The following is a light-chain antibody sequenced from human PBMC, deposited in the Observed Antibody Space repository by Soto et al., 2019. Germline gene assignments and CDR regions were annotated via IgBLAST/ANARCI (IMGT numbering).Light chain of an antibody. CDR2: SNN. CDR3: AAWDDRLNGYV. V-gene: IGLV1-44*01. CDR1: SSNIGSNT. Sequence: QSVVTQPPSASGTPGQGVTISCSGSSSNIGSNTVNWYQQLPGTAPKLLIYSNNQRPSGVPDRFSGPKSGTSASLAISGLQSEDEADYYCAAWDDRLNGYVFGTGT. J-gene: IGLJ1*01.